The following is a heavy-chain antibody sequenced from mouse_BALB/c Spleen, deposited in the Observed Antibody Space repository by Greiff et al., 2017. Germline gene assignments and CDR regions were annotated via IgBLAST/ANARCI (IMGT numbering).Heavy chain of an antibody. J-gene: IGHJ2*01. D-gene: IGHD1-1*01. CDR3: ARGLLLRYQATGYFDY. CDR2: IKPSNGRT. CDR1: GYTFTSYW. Sequence: QVQLKQPGAELVKPGASVKLSCKASGYTFTSYWMHWVKQRPGQGLEWIGEIKPSNGRTNYNEKFKSKATLTVDKSSSTAYMQLSSLTSEDSAVYYCARGLLLRYQATGYFDYWGQGTTLTVSS. V-gene: IGHV1S81*02.